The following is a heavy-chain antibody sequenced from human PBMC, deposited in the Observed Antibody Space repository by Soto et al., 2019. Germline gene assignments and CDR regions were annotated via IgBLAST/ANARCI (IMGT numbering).Heavy chain of an antibody. V-gene: IGHV3-30*18. D-gene: IGHD3-10*01. CDR2: ISYDGSNK. CDR1: GFTFSSYG. Sequence: GGSLRLSCAASGFTFSSYGMHWVRQAPGKGLEWVAVISYDGSNKYYADSVKGRFTISRDNSKNTLYLQMNSLRAEDTAVYYCEKGESAVIGFVDYWGQGTLVTVSS. J-gene: IGHJ4*02. CDR3: EKGESAVIGFVDY.